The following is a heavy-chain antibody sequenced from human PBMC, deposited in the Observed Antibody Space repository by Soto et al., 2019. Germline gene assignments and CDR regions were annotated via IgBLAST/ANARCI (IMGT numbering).Heavy chain of an antibody. CDR1: GYTFSNFY. J-gene: IGHJ4*01. CDR2: INPSGGST. CDR3: TRATYSSDWYVIWY. D-gene: IGHD6-13*01. Sequence: ASVKVSCKASGYTFSNFYIHWVRQAPGQGLEWMGLINPSGGSTAYAQRFQGRVTMTRDTSTSTVYMELSSLRSEDTAVYYCTRATYSSDWYVIWYWGQGTLVTVSS. V-gene: IGHV1-46*03.